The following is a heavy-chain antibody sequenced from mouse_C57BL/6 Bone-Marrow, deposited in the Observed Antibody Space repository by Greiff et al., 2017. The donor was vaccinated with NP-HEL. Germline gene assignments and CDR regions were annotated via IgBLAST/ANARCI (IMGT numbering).Heavy chain of an antibody. V-gene: IGHV1-82*01. CDR2: IYPGDGDT. CDR3: AGGSPAWFAY. Sequence: QVQLQQSGPELVKPGASVKISCKASGYAFSSSWMNWVKQRPGKGLEWIGRIYPGDGDTNYNGKFKGKATLTADKSSSTAYMQLSSLTSEDSAVYFCAGGSPAWFAYWGQGTLVTVSA. D-gene: IGHD1-1*02. J-gene: IGHJ3*01. CDR1: GYAFSSSW.